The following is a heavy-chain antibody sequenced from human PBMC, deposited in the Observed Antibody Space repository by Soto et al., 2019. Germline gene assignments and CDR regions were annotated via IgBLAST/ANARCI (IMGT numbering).Heavy chain of an antibody. J-gene: IGHJ6*02. V-gene: IGHV4-30-4*01. CDR1: GGSISSGDYY. CDR2: IYYSGST. CDR3: ARAGRTIFGVVNYYYYGMDV. D-gene: IGHD3-3*01. Sequence: PSETLSLTCTVSGGSISSGDYYWSWIRQPPGKGLEWIGYIYYSGSTYYNPSLKSRVTISVDTSKNQFSLKLSSVTAADTAVYYCARAGRTIFGVVNYYYYGMDVWGQGTTVTVSS.